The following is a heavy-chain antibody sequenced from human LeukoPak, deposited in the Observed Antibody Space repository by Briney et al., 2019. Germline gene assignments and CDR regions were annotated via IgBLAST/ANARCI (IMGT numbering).Heavy chain of an antibody. CDR1: GFTFTNAW. Sequence: GGSLRLSCVGSGFTFTNAWMSWVRQAPGKGLEWIGRIKSKTYGETTNYAEPVRGRFTISRDDSKSAVYLQMNSPKIEDTAVYYCTTDLGTYYHGSQRLIPIDYWGQGTLVTVSS. CDR2: IKSKTYGETT. D-gene: IGHD3-10*01. V-gene: IGHV3-15*01. CDR3: TTDLGTYYHGSQRLIPIDY. J-gene: IGHJ4*02.